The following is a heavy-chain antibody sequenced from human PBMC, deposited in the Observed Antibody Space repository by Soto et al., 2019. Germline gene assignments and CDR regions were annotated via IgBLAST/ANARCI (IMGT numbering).Heavy chain of an antibody. CDR3: AREKTGDLGY. J-gene: IGHJ4*02. CDR2: ISAYNGNT. CDR1: GYTFSSCG. V-gene: IGHV1-18*01. D-gene: IGHD7-27*01. Sequence: ASVKVSCKASGYTFSSCGISWGRQAPGQGLEWMGWISAYNGNTNYAQKFQGRVTMTTDTSTSTAYMELRSLRSADTALYYCAREKTGDLGYWGQGTLVTVSS.